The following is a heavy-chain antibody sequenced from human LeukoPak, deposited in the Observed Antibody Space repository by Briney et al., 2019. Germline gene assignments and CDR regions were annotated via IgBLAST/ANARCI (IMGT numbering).Heavy chain of an antibody. CDR2: MNDSGRT. J-gene: IGHJ4*02. CDR1: GGSFSGYY. CDR3: ASYGYHEITIFDY. V-gene: IGHV4-34*01. D-gene: IGHD3-3*01. Sequence: PSETLSLTCAVYGGSFSGYYWSWIRQPPGKGLEWIGEMNDSGRTNYNPSLKRRVTISVDTSKKQFSRKQRYVPGGDTAVYYCASYGYHEITIFDYWGQGTLVTVSS.